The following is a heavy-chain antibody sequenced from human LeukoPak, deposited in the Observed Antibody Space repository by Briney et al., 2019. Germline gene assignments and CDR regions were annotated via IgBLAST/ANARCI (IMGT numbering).Heavy chain of an antibody. J-gene: IGHJ4*02. D-gene: IGHD3-3*01. V-gene: IGHV7-4-1*02. CDR2: INTNTGNP. Sequence: ASVKVSCKASGYTFTSYAMNWVRQAPGQGLEWMGWINTNTGNPTYAQGFTGRFVFSLDTSVSTAYLQISSLKAEDTAVYYCALGGHYDFWSGYSPIQYWGQGTLVTVSS. CDR3: ALGGHYDFWSGYSPIQY. CDR1: GYTFTSYA.